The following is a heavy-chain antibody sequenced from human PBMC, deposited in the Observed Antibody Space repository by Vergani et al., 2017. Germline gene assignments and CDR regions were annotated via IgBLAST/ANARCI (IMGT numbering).Heavy chain of an antibody. J-gene: IGHJ4*02. CDR3: ARDPIVYSYGSRAPDY. Sequence: EVQLVQSGAEVKKPGESLTISCKGSGYSFTSYWIGWVRQMPGKGLEWMGIIYPGDSDTRYSPSFQGQVTISADKSISTAYLQWSSLKASDTAMYYCARDPIVYSYGSRAPDYWGQGTLVTVSS. CDR2: IYPGDSDT. CDR1: GYSFTSYW. V-gene: IGHV5-51*01. D-gene: IGHD5-18*01.